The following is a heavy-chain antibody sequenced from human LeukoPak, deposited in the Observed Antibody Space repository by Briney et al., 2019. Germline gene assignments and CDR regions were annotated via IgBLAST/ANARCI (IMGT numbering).Heavy chain of an antibody. Sequence: ASVKVSCKASGYTFINYYIHWVRQAPGQGLEWMGCINPNSGVTDSAQNFQGRVTMTRDTSITTTYMELSSLAFDDTALYFCARDTRTAWYFDVWGRGTLVTVSS. CDR1: GYTFINYY. CDR3: ARDTRTAWYFDV. J-gene: IGHJ2*01. V-gene: IGHV1-2*02. D-gene: IGHD1-7*01. CDR2: INPNSGVT.